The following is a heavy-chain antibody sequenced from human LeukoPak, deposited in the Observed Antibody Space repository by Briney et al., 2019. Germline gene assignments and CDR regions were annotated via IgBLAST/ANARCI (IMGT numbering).Heavy chain of an antibody. CDR1: GLTFSNAW. CDR2: IKRKSDGGTT. J-gene: IGHJ4*02. D-gene: IGHD1-14*01. CDR3: TTELDVRPNHY. Sequence: GGSLRLSCAASGLTFSNAWMSWVRQAPGKGLEWVGRIKRKSDGGTTDYAAPVKGRFTISRDDSKNTLYLQMNSLKSEDTAVYYCTTELDVRPNHYWGQGALVTVSS. V-gene: IGHV3-15*01.